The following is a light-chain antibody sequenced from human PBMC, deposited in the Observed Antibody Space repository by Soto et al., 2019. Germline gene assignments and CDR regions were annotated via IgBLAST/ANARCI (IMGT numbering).Light chain of an antibody. CDR2: AAY. CDR1: WKISTY. V-gene: IGKV1-27*01. CDR3: QKYDNPPLP. Sequence: EIQMTQAPSSLSAPVGDRVTITCRALWKISTYLAWYQQKPGKVPKLLISAAYTLQSGVPPRFSGSESETDFTLTISSLQPEDVATYYCQKYDNPPLPIAGRTKVEIK. J-gene: IGKJ4*02.